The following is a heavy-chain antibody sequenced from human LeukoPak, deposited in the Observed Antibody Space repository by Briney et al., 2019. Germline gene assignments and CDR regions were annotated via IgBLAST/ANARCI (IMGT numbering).Heavy chain of an antibody. Sequence: GASVKVSCKASGYTCTSYDINWVRQATGQGLEWMGWMNPNSGDTDYAQKFQGRVTMTRNTSISTAYMELSSLRSEDTAMYYCARGLTVTTRPAGYWGQGTLVTVSS. D-gene: IGHD4-17*01. CDR1: GYTCTSYD. J-gene: IGHJ4*02. V-gene: IGHV1-8*01. CDR2: MNPNSGDT. CDR3: ARGLTVTTRPAGY.